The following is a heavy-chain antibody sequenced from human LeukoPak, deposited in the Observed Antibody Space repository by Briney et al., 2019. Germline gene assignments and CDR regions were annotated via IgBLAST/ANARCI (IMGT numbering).Heavy chain of an antibody. J-gene: IGHJ4*02. CDR3: AKDYGNYRGFDY. CDR2: ITWDGSTT. Sequence: QPGGSLRLSCAASGFTFAHYMMHWVRQAPGKGLEGVSHITWDGSTTYYADSVKGRFTISRDNSKNSLYLQMNSLRSEDTALYYCAKDYGNYRGFDYWGQGTLITVSS. D-gene: IGHD3-22*01. CDR1: GFTFAHYM. V-gene: IGHV3-43*01.